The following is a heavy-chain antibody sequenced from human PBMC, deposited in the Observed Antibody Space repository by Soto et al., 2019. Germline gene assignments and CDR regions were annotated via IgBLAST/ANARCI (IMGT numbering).Heavy chain of an antibody. CDR1: GYAFTSYY. Sequence: ASVKVSWKASGYAFTSYYMHWVRQAPEQGLEWMGIINPSGGSTIYAQKFQGRVTMTRDTSTSTAYMELSSLRSEDTAGYYCARRYGFWSGWGDYYYGMDVWGQGTTVTVSS. V-gene: IGHV1-46*01. CDR2: INPSGGST. CDR3: ARRYGFWSGWGDYYYGMDV. D-gene: IGHD3-3*01. J-gene: IGHJ6*02.